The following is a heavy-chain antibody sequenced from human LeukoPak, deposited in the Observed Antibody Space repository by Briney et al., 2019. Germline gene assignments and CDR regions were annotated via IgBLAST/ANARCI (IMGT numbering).Heavy chain of an antibody. CDR2: IYSGGST. Sequence: GGSLRLSCAASGFTVSSNYMSWVRQAPGKGLEWVSVIYSGGSTFYADSVKGRFTISRDNSKNTLYLQMNSLRAEDTAVYYCAKDLAHIVVVTAPYWGQGTLVTASS. V-gene: IGHV3-53*01. CDR3: AKDLAHIVVVTAPY. D-gene: IGHD2-21*02. CDR1: GFTVSSNY. J-gene: IGHJ4*02.